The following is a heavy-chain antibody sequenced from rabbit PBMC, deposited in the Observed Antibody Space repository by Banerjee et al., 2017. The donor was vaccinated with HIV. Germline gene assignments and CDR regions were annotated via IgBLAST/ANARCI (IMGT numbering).Heavy chain of an antibody. CDR1: GFSFSGNYF. CDR3: SRELVVVLMGLGYYGMDL. V-gene: IGHV1S40*01. CDR2: IYTGSGST. Sequence: QSLEESGGDLVKPGASLTLTCTASGFSFSGNYFMCWVRQAPGKGLEWIGCIYTGSGSTVYASWAKGRFTISKTSSTTVTLQMTSLTVADTATYFCSRELVVVLMGLGYYGMDLWGPGTLVTVS. D-gene: IGHD8-1*01. J-gene: IGHJ6*01.